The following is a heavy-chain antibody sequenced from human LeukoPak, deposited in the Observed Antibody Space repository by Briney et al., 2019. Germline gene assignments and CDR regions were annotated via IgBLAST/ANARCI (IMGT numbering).Heavy chain of an antibody. CDR3: AREAVVDFSPFDY. Sequence: SETLSLTCTASGGSISSGSYYWSWIRQPAGKGLEWIGRIHTDGTINYSPSLRSRVTISLDTSKNQVSLKLTSVTAADTAVYYCAREAVVDFSPFDYWGQGTLVTVSS. J-gene: IGHJ4*02. CDR1: GGSISSGSYY. V-gene: IGHV4-61*02. D-gene: IGHD3-9*01. CDR2: IHTDGTI.